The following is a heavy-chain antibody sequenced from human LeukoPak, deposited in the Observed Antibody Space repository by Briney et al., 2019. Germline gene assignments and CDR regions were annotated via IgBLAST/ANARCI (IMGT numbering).Heavy chain of an antibody. J-gene: IGHJ4*02. Sequence: GGSLRLSCAASGFTFSSYSMNWVCQAPGKGLEWVSHITASGTAMFYADSVKGRFTISRDNAKNSLYLQMNSLRDEDTAVYYCASSGSYRFDYWGQGTLVTVSS. CDR1: GFTFSSYS. D-gene: IGHD1-26*01. CDR3: ASSGSYRFDY. CDR2: ITASGTAM. V-gene: IGHV3-48*02.